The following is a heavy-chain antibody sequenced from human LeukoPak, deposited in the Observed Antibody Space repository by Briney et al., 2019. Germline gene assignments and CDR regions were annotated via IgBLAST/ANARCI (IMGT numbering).Heavy chain of an antibody. Sequence: SGGSLRLSCAASGFTFITYWMSWVRQAPGKGLEWVANIKPDGGEKYYVDSVKGRFTISRDNAKNSLYLQMNSLRVEDTAVYYCARDFVLTAVLRYLDYWGQGTLVTVSS. D-gene: IGHD2-8*01. CDR2: IKPDGGEK. CDR3: ARDFVLTAVLRYLDY. J-gene: IGHJ4*02. CDR1: GFTFITYW. V-gene: IGHV3-7*01.